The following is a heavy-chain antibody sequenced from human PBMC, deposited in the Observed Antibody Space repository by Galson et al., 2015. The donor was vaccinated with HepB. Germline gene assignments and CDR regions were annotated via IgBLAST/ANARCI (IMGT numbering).Heavy chain of an antibody. V-gene: IGHV1-2*02. CDR2: INPNKDGA. Sequence: SVKVSCKASGYTFTDYYLHWVRQAPGQGLEWMGWINPNKDGADYAQKFQGRVTMTRDTSVSTAYMEVTRLRSGDTAVYYCARGYGIVGATTFTDFDYWGQGTLITVSS. CDR1: GYTFTDYY. CDR3: ARGYGIVGATTFTDFDY. D-gene: IGHD1-26*01. J-gene: IGHJ4*02.